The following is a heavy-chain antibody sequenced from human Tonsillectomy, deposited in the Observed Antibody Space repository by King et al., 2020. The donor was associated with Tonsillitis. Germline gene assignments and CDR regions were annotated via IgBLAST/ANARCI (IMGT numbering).Heavy chain of an antibody. CDR1: GGYVTGGSYY. CDR2: VYKSRST. V-gene: IGHV4-31*03. Sequence: QLQESGPGLVKPSQTLSLTCTVSGGYVTGGSYYWSWIRQHPGKGLEWIGYVYKSRSTYYNPSLKSRATISADTSENQFYLKLTSVSVADTAVYYCVSTREWPRMDFWGKGTTVIVSS. CDR3: VSTREWPRMDF. J-gene: IGHJ6*04. D-gene: IGHD3-3*01.